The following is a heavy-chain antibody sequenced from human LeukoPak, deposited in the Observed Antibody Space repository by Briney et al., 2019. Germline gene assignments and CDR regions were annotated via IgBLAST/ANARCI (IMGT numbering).Heavy chain of an antibody. D-gene: IGHD5-18*01. V-gene: IGHV4-59*10. CDR1: GGSFSSYY. J-gene: IGHJ4*02. CDR3: ARADTAMVTSFDY. Sequence: SETLSLTCAVYGGSFSSYYWSWIRQPAGKGLEWIGRIYTSGSTNYNPSLKSRVTMSVDTSKNQFSLKLSSVTAADTAVYYCARADTAMVTSFDYRGQGTLVTVSS. CDR2: IYTSGST.